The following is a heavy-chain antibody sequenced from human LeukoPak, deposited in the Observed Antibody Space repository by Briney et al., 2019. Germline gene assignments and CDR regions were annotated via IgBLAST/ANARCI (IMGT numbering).Heavy chain of an antibody. CDR1: GFTFSTFW. Sequence: GGSLRLSCAASGFTFSTFWMHWVRQAPGKGLVWVSRIKSDGSSTSYADSVKGRFTISRDNAKNTLYLQMNSLRAEDTAVYYCARGWELDYWGQGTLVTVS. V-gene: IGHV3-74*01. J-gene: IGHJ4*02. CDR2: IKSDGSST. D-gene: IGHD1-26*01. CDR3: ARGWELDY.